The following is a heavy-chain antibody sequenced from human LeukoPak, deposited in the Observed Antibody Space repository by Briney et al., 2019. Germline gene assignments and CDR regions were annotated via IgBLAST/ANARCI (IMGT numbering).Heavy chain of an antibody. CDR1: GFTFSSYA. V-gene: IGHV3-23*01. Sequence: PGGSLRLSCAASGFTFSSYAMSWVRQAPGKGLEWVSAISGSGGSTYYADSVKGRFTISRDNSKNTLYLQMNSLRAEDTAVYYCAKLGGPNSGSYNGFDYWGQGTLVTVSS. CDR2: ISGSGGST. D-gene: IGHD1-26*01. CDR3: AKLGGPNSGSYNGFDY. J-gene: IGHJ4*02.